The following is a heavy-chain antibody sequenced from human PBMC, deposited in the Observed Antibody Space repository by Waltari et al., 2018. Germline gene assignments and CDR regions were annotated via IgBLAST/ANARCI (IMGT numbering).Heavy chain of an antibody. Sequence: QVQLVESGGGVVQPGRSLRLSCAASGFTFSSYGMPWVRQAPGKGLEWVAVIWYDGSNKYYADSVKGRFTISRDNSKNTLYLQMNSLRAEDTAVYYCAKDIGSGSTPVFDYWGQGTLVTVSS. V-gene: IGHV3-33*06. CDR2: IWYDGSNK. J-gene: IGHJ4*02. CDR3: AKDIGSGSTPVFDY. CDR1: GFTFSSYG. D-gene: IGHD3-10*01.